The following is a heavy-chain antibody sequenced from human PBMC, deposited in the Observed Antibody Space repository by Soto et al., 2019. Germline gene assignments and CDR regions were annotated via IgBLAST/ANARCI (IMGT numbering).Heavy chain of an antibody. Sequence: SETLSLTCTVSGGSISSYYWSWIRQPPGKGLEWIGYIYYSGSTNYNPSLKSRVTISVDTSKNQFSLKLSSVTTADTAVYYCARVARAAIPPEYWFDPWGQGTLVTVSS. CDR1: GGSISSYY. J-gene: IGHJ5*02. V-gene: IGHV4-59*01. D-gene: IGHD2-2*02. CDR3: ARVARAAIPPEYWFDP. CDR2: IYYSGST.